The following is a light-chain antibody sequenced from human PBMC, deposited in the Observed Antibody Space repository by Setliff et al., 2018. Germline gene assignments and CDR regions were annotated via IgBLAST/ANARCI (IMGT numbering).Light chain of an antibody. CDR3: CSYAGSYTYV. J-gene: IGLJ1*01. V-gene: IGLV2-11*01. Sequence: QSALTQPRSVSGSPGQSVTISCTGTSSDVGGYNYVSWYQQRPGKAPKLMIYDVAKRPSGVPHRFSGSKSGNTASLTISGLQAEDEADYYCCSYAGSYTYVFGTGTKGTVL. CDR2: DVA. CDR1: SSDVGGYNY.